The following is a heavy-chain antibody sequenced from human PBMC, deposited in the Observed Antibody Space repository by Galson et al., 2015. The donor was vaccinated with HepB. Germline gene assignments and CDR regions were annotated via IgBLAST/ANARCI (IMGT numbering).Heavy chain of an antibody. CDR1: GFTFSDYY. D-gene: IGHD6-6*01. CDR3: ARGEYSSSSGFDY. Sequence: SLRLSCAASGFTFSDYYMSWIRQAPGKGLEWVSYISSSSSYTNYADSVKGRFTISRDNAKNSLYLQMNSLRAEDTAVYYCARGEYSSSSGFDYWGQGTLVTVSS. J-gene: IGHJ4*02. CDR2: ISSSSSYT. V-gene: IGHV3-11*06.